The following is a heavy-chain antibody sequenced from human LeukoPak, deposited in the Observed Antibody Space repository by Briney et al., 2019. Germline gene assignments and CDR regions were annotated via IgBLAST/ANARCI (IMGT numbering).Heavy chain of an antibody. J-gene: IGHJ4*02. CDR2: ISSSSSYI. D-gene: IGHD6-13*01. CDR1: GFTFSSYS. Sequence: GGSLRLSCAASGFTFSSYSMSWVRQAPGKGLEWVSSISSSSSYIYYADSVKGRFTISRDNAKNSLYLQMNSLRAEDTAVYYCARDTGIAAAGTPNYWGQGTLVTVSS. V-gene: IGHV3-21*01. CDR3: ARDTGIAAAGTPNY.